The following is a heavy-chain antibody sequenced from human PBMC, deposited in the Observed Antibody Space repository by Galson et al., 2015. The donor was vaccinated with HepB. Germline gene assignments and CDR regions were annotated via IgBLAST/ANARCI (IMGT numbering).Heavy chain of an antibody. CDR1: GFTVSSNY. Sequence: SLRLSCAASGFTVSSNYMSWVRQAPGKGLEWVSVIYSGGSTYYADSVKGRFTISRDNSKNTLYLQMNSLRAEDTAVYYCARELAAAGRDAFDIWGQGTMVTVSS. CDR2: IYSGGST. J-gene: IGHJ3*02. V-gene: IGHV3-66*01. D-gene: IGHD6-13*01. CDR3: ARELAAAGRDAFDI.